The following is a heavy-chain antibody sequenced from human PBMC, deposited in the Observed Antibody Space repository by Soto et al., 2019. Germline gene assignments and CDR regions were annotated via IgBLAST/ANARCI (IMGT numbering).Heavy chain of an antibody. J-gene: IGHJ3*01. V-gene: IGHV3-30*04. CDR1: GFTFSNYA. Sequence: PGGSLRLSCAASGFTFSNYAMHWVRQAPGKGLEWVAFISYDGSSKNYADSVKGRFTISRDNSKNTLYLQMNSLRAEDTAVYYCARAKGSADAFDFWGQGTMVTVSS. CDR2: ISYDGSSK. D-gene: IGHD3-10*01. CDR3: ARAKGSADAFDF.